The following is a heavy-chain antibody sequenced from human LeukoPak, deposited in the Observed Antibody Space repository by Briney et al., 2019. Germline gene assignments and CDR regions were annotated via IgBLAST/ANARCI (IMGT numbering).Heavy chain of an antibody. V-gene: IGHV3-74*01. CDR2: INSDGSST. CDR3: ARSVAVADFDY. Sequence: PGGSLRLSCAASGFTFSSYWTHWVRQAPGKGLVWVSRINSDGSSTSYADSVKGRFTISRDNAKNTLYLQMNSLRAEDTAVYYCARSVAVADFDYWGQGTLVTVSS. J-gene: IGHJ4*02. D-gene: IGHD6-19*01. CDR1: GFTFSSYW.